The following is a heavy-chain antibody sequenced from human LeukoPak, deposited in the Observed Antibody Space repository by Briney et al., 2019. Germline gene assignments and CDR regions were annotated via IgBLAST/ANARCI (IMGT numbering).Heavy chain of an antibody. CDR3: ARVIAVAGPYYSDY. CDR2: ISYDGSNK. V-gene: IGHV3-30*03. J-gene: IGHJ4*02. CDR1: GFTFSSYG. D-gene: IGHD6-19*01. Sequence: GRSLILSCAASGFTFSSYGMHWVRQAPGKGLEWVAVISYDGSNKYYADSVKGRFTISRDNAKNSLYLQMNSLRAEDTAVYYCARVIAVAGPYYSDYWGQGTLVTVSS.